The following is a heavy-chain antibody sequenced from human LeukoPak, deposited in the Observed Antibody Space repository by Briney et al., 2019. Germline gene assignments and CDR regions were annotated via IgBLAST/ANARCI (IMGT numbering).Heavy chain of an antibody. V-gene: IGHV4-34*01. CDR2: INHSGST. J-gene: IGHJ4*02. CDR3: ARGIYESGPRIAAAGTDY. D-gene: IGHD6-13*01. CDR1: GGSFSGYY. Sequence: SETLSLTCAVYGGSFSGYYWSWIRQPPGKGLEWIGEINHSGSTNYNPSLKSRVTLSVDTSKNQFSLKLSSVTAADTAVYYCARGIYESGPRIAAAGTDYWGQGTLVTVSS.